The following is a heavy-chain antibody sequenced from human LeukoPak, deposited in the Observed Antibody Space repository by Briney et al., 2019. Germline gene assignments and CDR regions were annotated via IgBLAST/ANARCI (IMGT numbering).Heavy chain of an antibody. CDR3: ARLDGSGSYSTIYYYGMDV. CDR1: GYSFTSYW. D-gene: IGHD3-10*01. J-gene: IGHJ6*02. Sequence: GESLKIPCKGSGYSFTSYWIGWVRQMPGKGLEWMGIIYPGDSDTRYSPSFQGQVTISADKSISTAYLQWSSLKASDTAMYYCARLDGSGSYSTIYYYGMDVWGQGTTVTVSS. V-gene: IGHV5-51*01. CDR2: IYPGDSDT.